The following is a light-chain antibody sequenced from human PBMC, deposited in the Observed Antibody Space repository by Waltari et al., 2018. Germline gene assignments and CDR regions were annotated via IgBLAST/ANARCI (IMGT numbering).Light chain of an antibody. CDR2: EVS. CDR1: SSDAGGYNY. CDR3: SSYAGSNTP. Sequence: QSALTQPPSASGSPGPSVTIPCTGTSSDAGGYNYVSWYQQPPGKAPKLMIYEVSKRPSGVPDRFAGSKSGNTASLTVSGLQAEDEADYYCSSYAGSNTPFGGGTKLTVL. V-gene: IGLV2-8*01. J-gene: IGLJ2*01.